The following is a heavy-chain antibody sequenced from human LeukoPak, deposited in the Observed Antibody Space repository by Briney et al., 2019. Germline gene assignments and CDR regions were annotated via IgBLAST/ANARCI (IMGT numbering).Heavy chain of an antibody. CDR3: ARDLSWTVAGYMDV. CDR2: ISSSSSYI. J-gene: IGHJ6*03. CDR1: GFTFSSYS. V-gene: IGHV3-21*01. Sequence: PGGSLRLSCAASGFTFSSYSMNWVRQAPGKGLEWVSSISSSSSYIYYADSMKGRFTISRDNAKNSLYLQMNSLRAEDTAVYYCARDLSWTVAGYMDVWGKGTTVTVSS. D-gene: IGHD2-15*01.